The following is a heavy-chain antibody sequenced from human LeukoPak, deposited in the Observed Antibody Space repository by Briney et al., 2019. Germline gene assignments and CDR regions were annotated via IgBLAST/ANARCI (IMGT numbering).Heavy chain of an antibody. CDR1: GFTFSTYW. V-gene: IGHV3-7*01. CDR2: IKQDGSEK. J-gene: IGHJ4*02. CDR3: ARPQWSSSWVHVGFDY. D-gene: IGHD1-1*01. Sequence: GGSLRLSCEASGFTFSTYWMSWVRQAPGKGLEWVTNIKQDGSEKYYVDSVKGRFTISRDNVENSLYLQMNSLRVDDTAVYYCARPQWSSSWVHVGFDYWGQGTLVTVSS.